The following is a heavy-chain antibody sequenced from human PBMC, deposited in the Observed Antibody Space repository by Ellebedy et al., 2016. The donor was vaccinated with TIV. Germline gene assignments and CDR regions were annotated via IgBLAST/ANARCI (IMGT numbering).Heavy chain of an antibody. CDR2: IDPSNGGT. Sequence: ASVKVSXKASVCRLSRYYIHWMRQAPGRGLEWMGVIDPSNGGTSYSQKFQGRLLVTTDTSTSTVYMDLSSLRFDDTAMYYCARYHSSGDDYWGQGTLVTVSS. D-gene: IGHD3-22*01. CDR1: VCRLSRYY. J-gene: IGHJ4*02. V-gene: IGHV1-46*01. CDR3: ARYHSSGDDY.